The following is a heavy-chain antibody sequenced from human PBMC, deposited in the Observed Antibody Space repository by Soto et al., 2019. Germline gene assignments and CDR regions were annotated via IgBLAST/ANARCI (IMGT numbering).Heavy chain of an antibody. CDR3: ASDTGPNGYNYYYLGMDV. Sequence: GGSLRLSCAASGFTFSNYAMHWVRQAPGKGLGWVAVISYDGSDKYNANSVKGRFTISRDNSKNTLYLQMNSLRAEDTAVYYCASDTGPNGYNYYYLGMDVWGQGTTVTVSS. CDR2: ISYDGSDK. J-gene: IGHJ6*02. CDR1: GFTFSNYA. V-gene: IGHV3-30-3*01. D-gene: IGHD5-18*01.